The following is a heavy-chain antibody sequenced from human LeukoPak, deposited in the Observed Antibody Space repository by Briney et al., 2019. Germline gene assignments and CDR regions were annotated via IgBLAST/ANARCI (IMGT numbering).Heavy chain of an antibody. CDR3: ARDAESLITLNRGVIVNWFDP. Sequence: ASVKVSCKASGYTFTGHYMHWVRQAPGQGPEWMGWINPNSGGTRYAQKFQGRVTMTRDTSISTAHMELTRLRSDDTAVYHCARDAESLITLNRGVIVNWFDPWGQGTLVTVSS. CDR1: GYTFTGHY. J-gene: IGHJ5*02. D-gene: IGHD3-10*01. CDR2: INPNSGGT. V-gene: IGHV1-2*02.